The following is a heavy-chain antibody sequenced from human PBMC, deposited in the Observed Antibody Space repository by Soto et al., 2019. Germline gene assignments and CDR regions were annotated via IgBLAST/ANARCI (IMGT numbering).Heavy chain of an antibody. D-gene: IGHD3-10*01. CDR3: AKEDVWFAKDY. CDR2: ISHDGSDK. V-gene: IGHV3-30*18. J-gene: IGHJ4*02. CDR1: GFTFSGYG. Sequence: GGSLRLSCVASGFTFSGYGMHWVRQAPGKGLEWLAVISHDGSDKYYADSVRGRFTISRDNSENTLYLQTNSLRPEDTAVYYCAKEDVWFAKDYWGQGTLVTSPQ.